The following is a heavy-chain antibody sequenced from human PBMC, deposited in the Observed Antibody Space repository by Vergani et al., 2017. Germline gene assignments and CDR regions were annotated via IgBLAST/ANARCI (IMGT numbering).Heavy chain of an antibody. D-gene: IGHD3-10*01. CDR3: ARPSYGSEYDSYYGLDV. Sequence: EVSLMESGGDLVQPGGSLTVSCVGSGFMFNNYAMHWVRQAPGKGLEWVAYISLSGATKYYADSVAGRFTVSRDSVKNSVSLHMNSLRAVDTAVYYCARPSYGSEYDSYYGLDVWGQGTTVIVSS. CDR2: ISLSGATK. V-gene: IGHV3-48*01. J-gene: IGHJ6*02. CDR1: GFMFNNYA.